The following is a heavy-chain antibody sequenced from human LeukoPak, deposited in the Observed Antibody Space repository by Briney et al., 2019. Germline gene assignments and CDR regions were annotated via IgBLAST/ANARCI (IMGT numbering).Heavy chain of an antibody. V-gene: IGHV3-7*01. D-gene: IGHD2-15*01. J-gene: IGHJ3*02. CDR2: IKQDGSDK. CDR3: ASRGVVTGAFDI. Sequence: GGSLRLSCVVSGFTFSSYWMTWVRQAPGKGLEWVANIKQDGSDKYYVDSVRGRFTISRDNAKNSLYLQMNNLRAEDTAVYYCASRGVVTGAFDIWGQGTMVTVSS. CDR1: GFTFSSYW.